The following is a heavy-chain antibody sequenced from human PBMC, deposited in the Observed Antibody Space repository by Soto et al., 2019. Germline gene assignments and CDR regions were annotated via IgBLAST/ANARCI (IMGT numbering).Heavy chain of an antibody. V-gene: IGHV3-9*01. Sequence: EVQLVESGGGLVQPGRSLRLSCAASGFTFDDYAMHWVRQAPGKSLEWVSGISWNSGSIGYADSVKGRFTISRDKAKNSLYLQMSSLRAEDTALYYCAKDARDYDYGMDVWGQGTTVTVSS. CDR3: AKDARDYDYGMDV. D-gene: IGHD6-6*01. J-gene: IGHJ6*02. CDR1: GFTFDDYA. CDR2: ISWNSGSI.